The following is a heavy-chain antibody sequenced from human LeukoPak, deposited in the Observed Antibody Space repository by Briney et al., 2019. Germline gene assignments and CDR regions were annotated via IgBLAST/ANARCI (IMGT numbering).Heavy chain of an antibody. Sequence: GGSLRLSCAASGFTFSSYAMSWVRQAPGKGLEWVSVIGGSGDSTYYADSVKGRFTISRDNCKNTLYLQMNSLRAEDTAIYYCAKDRGARGVNFFDYWGQGTLVTVSS. D-gene: IGHD3-10*01. J-gene: IGHJ4*02. CDR2: IGGSGDST. CDR3: AKDRGARGVNFFDY. CDR1: GFTFSSYA. V-gene: IGHV3-23*01.